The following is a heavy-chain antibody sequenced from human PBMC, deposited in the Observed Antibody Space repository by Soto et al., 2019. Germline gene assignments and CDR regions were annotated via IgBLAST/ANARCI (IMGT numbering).Heavy chain of an antibody. J-gene: IGHJ4*02. D-gene: IGHD3-10*01. CDR3: ARYCSGSYYKTYFFDY. CDR1: GFSLSTSGVG. Sequence: QITLKESGPTLVKPTQTLTLTCTFSGFSLSTSGVGVGWIRQPPGKALEWLALIYWDDDKRYSPSLKSRLTITKDTSKNQVVLTMTNMDPVDTATYYCARYCSGSYYKTYFFDYWGQGTLVTVSS. CDR2: IYWDDDK. V-gene: IGHV2-5*02.